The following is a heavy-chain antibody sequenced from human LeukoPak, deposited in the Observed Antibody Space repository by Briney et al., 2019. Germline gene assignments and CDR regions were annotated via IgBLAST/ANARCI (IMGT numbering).Heavy chain of an antibody. CDR3: AKPHPIVATFPRYYFDY. D-gene: IGHD5-12*01. CDR1: GFTFSSYA. V-gene: IGHV3-23*01. Sequence: GGSLRLSCAASGFTFSSYAMSWVRQAPGKGLEWVSAISGSGGSTYYADSVKGRFTISRDNSKNTLYLQMNSLRAEDTAVYYCAKPHPIVATFPRYYFDYWGQGTLVTVSS. J-gene: IGHJ4*02. CDR2: ISGSGGST.